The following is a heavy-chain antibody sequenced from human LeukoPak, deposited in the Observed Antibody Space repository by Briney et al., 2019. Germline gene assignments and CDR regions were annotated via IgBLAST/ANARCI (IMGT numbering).Heavy chain of an antibody. V-gene: IGHV1-18*01. CDR1: GYTLTTHG. J-gene: IGHJ3*01. Sequence: ASLKVSCQASGYTLTTHGVIWVRQAPGQGLDYVGWISPYNGHTHYPQKFQDRVTMTTDTSTNTVYMELRSLTSDDTAVYYCARGYYYQSGGDAFDFWGQGTVVIVSS. CDR2: ISPYNGHT. CDR3: ARGYYYQSGGDAFDF. D-gene: IGHD3-22*01.